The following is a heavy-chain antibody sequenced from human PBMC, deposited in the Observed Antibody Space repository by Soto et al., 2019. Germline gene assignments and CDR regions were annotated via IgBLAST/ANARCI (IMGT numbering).Heavy chain of an antibody. D-gene: IGHD2-2*01. V-gene: IGHV4-39*01. CDR1: GGSISSSSYY. CDR3: ARLGIVVVPAARDDTDY. J-gene: IGHJ4*02. CDR2: IYYSGST. Sequence: QLQLQESGPGLVKPSETLSLTCTVSGGSISSSSYYWGWIRQPPGKGLEWIGSIYYSGSTYYNPSLKSRVTISVDTSKNQFSLKLSSVTAADTAVYYCARLGIVVVPAARDDTDYWGQGTLVTVSS.